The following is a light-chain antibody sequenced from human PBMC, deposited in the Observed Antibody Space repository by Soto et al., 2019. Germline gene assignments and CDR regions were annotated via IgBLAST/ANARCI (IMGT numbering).Light chain of an antibody. CDR2: GES. CDR1: QSVGSN. J-gene: IGKJ2*01. CDR3: QQYSNWPFT. Sequence: EIVMTQSPATLSVSPGERVTLSCRASQSVGSNLAWYQQKPGQVPRLLIYGESSRATGIPTTFSGSGSGAEFTLTISSLQSEYFAIYYCQQYSNWPFTFGQGTKLEIK. V-gene: IGKV3-15*01.